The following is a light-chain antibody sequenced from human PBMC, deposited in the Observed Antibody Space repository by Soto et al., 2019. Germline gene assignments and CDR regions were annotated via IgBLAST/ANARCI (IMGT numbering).Light chain of an antibody. Sequence: EIVLTQSPGTLSLSPGERATLSCRAGQRVSSSYLAWYQQKPGQAPRLLMFGASTRATGIPGRFSGSGSGTEFTLTISSLQSEDFATYYCQQSYSTLFLTFGGGTKVDIK. V-gene: IGKV3-20*01. CDR1: QRVSSSY. CDR3: QQSYSTLFLT. CDR2: GAS. J-gene: IGKJ4*01.